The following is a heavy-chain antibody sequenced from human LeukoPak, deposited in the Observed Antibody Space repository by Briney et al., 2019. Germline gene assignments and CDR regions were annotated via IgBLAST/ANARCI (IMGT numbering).Heavy chain of an antibody. J-gene: IGHJ2*01. CDR1: GGSISSYY. Sequence: SETLSLTCTVSGGSISSYYWSWIRQPPGKGLEWIGYIYYSGSTNYNPSLKSRVTISVDTSKNQFSLKLSSVTAADTAVYYCARRGPNSGYSRGWNFDLWGRGILVTVSS. CDR3: ARRGPNSGYSRGWNFDL. V-gene: IGHV4-59*01. CDR2: IYYSGST. D-gene: IGHD5-12*01.